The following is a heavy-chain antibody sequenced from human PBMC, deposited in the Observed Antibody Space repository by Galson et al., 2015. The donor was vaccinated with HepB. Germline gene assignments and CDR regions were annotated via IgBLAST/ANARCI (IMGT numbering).Heavy chain of an antibody. D-gene: IGHD3-10*01. J-gene: IGHJ4*02. V-gene: IGHV3-30*04. CDR1: GFPFSNYA. CDR2: ILHDAHNR. CDR3: AGRAGGSGGFSFDY. Sequence: SLRLSCAASGFPFSNYAMHWVRQTPGKGLEWMTVILHDAHNRYYADSVEGRFTVSRDHSKNTVYLQMNSLRPEDRAMYYCAGRAGGSGGFSFDYWGQGSLVTVSS.